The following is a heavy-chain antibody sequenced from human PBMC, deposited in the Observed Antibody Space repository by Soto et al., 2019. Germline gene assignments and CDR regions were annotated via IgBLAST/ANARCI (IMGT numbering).Heavy chain of an antibody. J-gene: IGHJ4*02. D-gene: IGHD3-16*02. CDR3: VFYDYIWGSYRYNY. V-gene: IGHV4-4*02. Sequence: SETLSLTCAVSGGSISSSNWWSWVRQPPGKGLEWIGEIYHSGSTNYNPSLKSRVTISVDTSTSTAYMELRSLRSDDTAVYYCVFYDYIWGSYRYNYWGQGPLVTVSS. CDR1: GGSISSSNW. CDR2: IYHSGST.